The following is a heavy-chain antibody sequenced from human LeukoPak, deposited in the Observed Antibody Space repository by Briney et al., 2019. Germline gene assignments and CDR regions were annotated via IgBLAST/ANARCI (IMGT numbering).Heavy chain of an antibody. CDR2: ISRSGGST. V-gene: IGHV3-23*01. D-gene: IGHD3-22*01. Sequence: TGGSLRLSCAVSGFLFSNYAMSWVHQAPGKGLEWVSAISRSGGSTYYADSVRGHFTISRDNSKNTLYLQMSSLRAEDTAVYFCAKDRAYYDSSDYYGDFDYWGQGTLVTVSS. CDR3: AKDRAYYDSSDYYGDFDY. J-gene: IGHJ4*02. CDR1: GFLFSNYA.